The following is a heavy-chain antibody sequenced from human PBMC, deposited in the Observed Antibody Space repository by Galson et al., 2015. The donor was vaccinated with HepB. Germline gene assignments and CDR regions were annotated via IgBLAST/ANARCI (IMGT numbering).Heavy chain of an antibody. CDR1: GFTFSSYA. Sequence: SLRLSCAASGFTFSSYAMHWVRQAPGKGLEWVAVISYDGSNKYYADSVKGRFTISRDNSKNTLYLQMNSLRAEDTAVYYCARGRYVVVPAARSFDPWGQGTLVTVSS. D-gene: IGHD2-2*01. CDR2: ISYDGSNK. V-gene: IGHV3-30-3*01. J-gene: IGHJ5*02. CDR3: ARGRYVVVPAARSFDP.